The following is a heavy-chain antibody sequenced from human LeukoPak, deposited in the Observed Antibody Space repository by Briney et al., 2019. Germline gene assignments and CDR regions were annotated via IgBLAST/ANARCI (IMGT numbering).Heavy chain of an antibody. CDR1: GYTFTDHY. CDR2: INPNSGDT. D-gene: IGHD1-7*01. J-gene: IGHJ5*02. Sequence: ASVKVSCKASGYTFTDHYMQWVRQAPGQGLEWMGWINPNSGDTNYAQKFQGRVTLSRDTSISTAFMDLSRLTSDDTAVYYCARDQGNYFDPWGQGTLVTVSS. V-gene: IGHV1-2*02. CDR3: ARDQGNYFDP.